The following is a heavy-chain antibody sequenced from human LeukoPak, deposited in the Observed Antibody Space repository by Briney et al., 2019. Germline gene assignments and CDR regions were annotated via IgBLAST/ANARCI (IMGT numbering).Heavy chain of an antibody. CDR1: GFTVSSNY. CDR3: ARVSTYYYDSSGYFGAFDI. V-gene: IGHV3-53*01. D-gene: IGHD3-22*01. Sequence: PGGSLRLSCAASGFTVSSNYMSWVRQAPGKGLEWVSVIFSGGSTYYADSVKGRFTISRDNSKNTLYPQMNSLRAEDTAVYYCARVSTYYYDSSGYFGAFDIWGQGTMVTVSS. CDR2: IFSGGST. J-gene: IGHJ3*02.